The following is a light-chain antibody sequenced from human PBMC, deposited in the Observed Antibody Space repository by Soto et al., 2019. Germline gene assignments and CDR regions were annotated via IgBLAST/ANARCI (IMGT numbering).Light chain of an antibody. CDR2: DVS. CDR1: SSDVGGYNY. J-gene: IGLJ1*01. V-gene: IGLV2-14*01. Sequence: QSALTQPPSVSGSPGQSITISCTGTSSDVGGYNYVSWYQQHPGKAPKLMIYDVSNRPSGVSNRFSGSKSGNTASLTISGLQADDEADYYCSSYTSSSTLNYVFGTGTKLTVL. CDR3: SSYTSSSTLNYV.